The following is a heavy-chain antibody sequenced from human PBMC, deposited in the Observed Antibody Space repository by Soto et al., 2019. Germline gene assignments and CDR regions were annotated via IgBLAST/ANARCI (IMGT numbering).Heavy chain of an antibody. CDR1: GFNFIKFA. J-gene: IGHJ5*01. CDR2: VSGDGKST. D-gene: IGHD3-22*01. Sequence: WGSLRLSCAASGFNFIKFAMTFIRRSALKGLEWLAAVSGDGKSTYYADSANGRFPISRDNSRNTVSLLLTSLRVDDTALYYCCKTTSFYFDNGALLFSWGHGTLVTVSS. CDR3: CKTTSFYFDNGALLFS. V-gene: IGHV3-23*01.